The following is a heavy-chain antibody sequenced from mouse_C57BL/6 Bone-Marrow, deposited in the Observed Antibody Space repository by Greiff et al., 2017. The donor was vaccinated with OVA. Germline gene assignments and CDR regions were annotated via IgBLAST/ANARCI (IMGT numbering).Heavy chain of an antibody. J-gene: IGHJ3*01. CDR1: GYTFTSYT. Sequence: QVHVKQSGAELARPGASVKMSCKASGYTFTSYTMHWVKQRPGQGLEWIGYINPSSGYTKYNQKFKDKATLTADKSSSTAYMQLSSLTSEESAVYYCARGERFWFAYWGEGTLVTVSA. CDR2: INPSSGYT. V-gene: IGHV1-4*01. CDR3: ARGERFWFAY.